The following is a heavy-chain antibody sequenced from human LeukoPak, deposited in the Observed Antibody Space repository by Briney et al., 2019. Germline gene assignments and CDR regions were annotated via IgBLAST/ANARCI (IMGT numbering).Heavy chain of an antibody. CDR2: INPNSGGT. Sequence: GASVKVSCKASGYTFTGYYMHWVRQAPGQGLEWMGWINPNSGGTNCAQKFQGRVTMTRDTSISTAYMELSRLRSDDTAVYYCARDSYDSSGYSHFQHWGQGTLVTVSS. V-gene: IGHV1-2*02. J-gene: IGHJ1*01. D-gene: IGHD3-22*01. CDR1: GYTFTGYY. CDR3: ARDSYDSSGYSHFQH.